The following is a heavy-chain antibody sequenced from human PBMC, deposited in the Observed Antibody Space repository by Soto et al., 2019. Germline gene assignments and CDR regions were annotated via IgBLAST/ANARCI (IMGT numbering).Heavy chain of an antibody. J-gene: IGHJ4*02. Sequence: PGGSLRLSCAASGFAVVGFYMNWVRQAPGKGLEWVAVMFTTGTTYYADSVKGRFTISRDDSKNTLYLQMNSLRAEDTAVYYCARERYSYGFDYWGQGTVVTVSS. CDR1: GFAVVGFY. V-gene: IGHV3-53*01. CDR2: MFTTGTT. CDR3: ARERYSYGFDY. D-gene: IGHD5-18*01.